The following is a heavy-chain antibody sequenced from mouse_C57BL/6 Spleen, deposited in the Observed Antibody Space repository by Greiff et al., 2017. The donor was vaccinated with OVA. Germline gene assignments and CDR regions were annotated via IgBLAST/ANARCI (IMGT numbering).Heavy chain of an antibody. CDR3: ARKGVYGNYAMDY. CDR1: GFTFSDYY. V-gene: IGHV5-12*01. CDR2: ISNGGGST. J-gene: IGHJ4*01. Sequence: EVMLVESGGGLVQPGGSLKLSCAASGFTFSDYYMYWVRQTPEKRLEWVAYISNGGGSTYYPDTVKGRFTISRDNAKNTLYQQISRLKSEDTAMYYCARKGVYGNYAMDYWGQGTSVTVSS. D-gene: IGHD2-10*02.